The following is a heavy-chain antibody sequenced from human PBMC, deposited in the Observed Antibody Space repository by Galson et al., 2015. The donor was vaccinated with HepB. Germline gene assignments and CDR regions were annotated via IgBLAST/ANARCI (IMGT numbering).Heavy chain of an antibody. J-gene: IGHJ4*02. Sequence: SETLSLTCTVSGGSISSYYWSWIRQPPGKGLEWIGYIYYSGSTNYNPSLKSRVTISVDTSKNQFSLKLSSVTAADTAVYYCASSSSGWYWSFDYWGQGTLVTVSS. CDR1: GGSISSYY. V-gene: IGHV4-59*08. CDR2: IYYSGST. CDR3: ASSSSGWYWSFDY. D-gene: IGHD6-19*01.